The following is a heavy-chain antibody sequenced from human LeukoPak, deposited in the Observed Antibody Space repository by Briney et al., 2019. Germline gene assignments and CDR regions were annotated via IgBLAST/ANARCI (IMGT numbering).Heavy chain of an antibody. Sequence: ASVKVSCKASGYTFIGYYIHWVRRAPGQGLEWMGWIKPNSGVTHYAQKFQGRVTTTRDTSISTASMELSRLRSDDTAVYYCARDLSPVVVSPEGAFDLWGQGTMVTVSS. CDR1: GYTFIGYY. J-gene: IGHJ3*01. D-gene: IGHD2-15*01. V-gene: IGHV1-2*02. CDR3: ARDLSPVVVSPEGAFDL. CDR2: IKPNSGVT.